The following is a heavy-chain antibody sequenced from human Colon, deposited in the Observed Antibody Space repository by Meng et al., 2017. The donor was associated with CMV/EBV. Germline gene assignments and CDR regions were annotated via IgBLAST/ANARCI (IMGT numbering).Heavy chain of an antibody. Sequence: QVQLQQWGAGLLKPSETLSLPCVVYGESFSGFYWSWIRQPPGKGLEWIGEINHSGSTNYNPSLKSRVTISVDTSKNQFSLKLSSVTAADTAVYYCARAPDIGGRPPGPFQYWSQGALVTVSS. V-gene: IGHV4-34*01. J-gene: IGHJ4*02. CDR1: GESFSGFY. CDR2: INHSGST. D-gene: IGHD5-12*01. CDR3: ARAPDIGGRPPGPFQY.